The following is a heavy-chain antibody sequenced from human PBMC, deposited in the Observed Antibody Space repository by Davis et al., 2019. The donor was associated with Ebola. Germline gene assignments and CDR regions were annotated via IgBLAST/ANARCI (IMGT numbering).Heavy chain of an antibody. J-gene: IGHJ6*02. CDR3: ARRGGGATVTTSYYYYYGMDV. D-gene: IGHD4-11*01. CDR2: ISGYNGNT. V-gene: IGHV1-18*01. CDR1: GYSFISYG. Sequence: ASVKVSCKAFGYSFISYGFGWVRQAPGQGLEWMGWISGYNGNTNYAQKLQGRVTMTTDTSTSTAYMELRSLRSDDTAVYYCARRGGGATVTTSYYYYYGMDVWGQGTTVTVSS.